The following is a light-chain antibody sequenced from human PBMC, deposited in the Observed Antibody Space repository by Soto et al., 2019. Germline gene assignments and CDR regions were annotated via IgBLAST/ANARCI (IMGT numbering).Light chain of an antibody. CDR1: SSDVGGYNY. J-gene: IGLJ1*01. Sequence: QSVLTQPASVSGSPRQSITISCTGTSSDVGGYNYVSWYQQHPGKAPKLMIYEVSNRSSGVSNRFSGSKSGNTASLTIPGLQAEDEADYYCSSYTSSSTYVFGTGTKVTVL. CDR3: SSYTSSSTYV. V-gene: IGLV2-14*01. CDR2: EVS.